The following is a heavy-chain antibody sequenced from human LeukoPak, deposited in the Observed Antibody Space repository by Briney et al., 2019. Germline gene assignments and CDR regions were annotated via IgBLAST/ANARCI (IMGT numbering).Heavy chain of an antibody. CDR3: ARDSIRGGGLRYFDWLYYFDY. D-gene: IGHD3-9*01. J-gene: IGHJ4*02. Sequence: GGSLRLSCAASGFTFSSYSMNWGREAPGKGLEWVSYISSSSSTIYYADSVKGRFTISRDNAKNSLYLQMNSLRAEDTAVYYCARDSIRGGGLRYFDWLYYFDYWGQGTLVTVSS. CDR1: GFTFSSYS. CDR2: ISSSSSTI. V-gene: IGHV3-48*01.